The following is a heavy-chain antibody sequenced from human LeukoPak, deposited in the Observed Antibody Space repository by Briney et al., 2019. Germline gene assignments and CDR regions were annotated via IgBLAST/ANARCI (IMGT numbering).Heavy chain of an antibody. D-gene: IGHD6-19*01. V-gene: IGHV3-7*03. CDR1: GFTFSSYW. CDR2: IKQDGSEA. J-gene: IGHJ4*02. Sequence: PGGSLRLSCAASGFTFSSYWMTWVRQAPGKGLEWVANIKQDGSEAYYVDSVKGRFTVSRDNAKNSLYLQMNSLRAEDTAVYYCAKDPYSSGSPHYFDYWGQGTLVTVSS. CDR3: AKDPYSSGSPHYFDY.